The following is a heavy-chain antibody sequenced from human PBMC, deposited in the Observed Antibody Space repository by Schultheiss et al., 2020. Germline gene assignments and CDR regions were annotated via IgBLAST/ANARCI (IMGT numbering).Heavy chain of an antibody. V-gene: IGHV4-61*01. Sequence: SATMSLTCTVSGGSVSSGSYYWSWIRQPPGKGLEWIGYIYYSGSTYYNPSLKSRVTISVDTSKNQFSLKLSSVTAADTAVYYCARGPHCSGGSCYSGWFDPWGQGTLVTVAS. CDR3: ARGPHCSGGSCYSGWFDP. D-gene: IGHD2-15*01. CDR1: GGSVSSGSYY. J-gene: IGHJ5*02. CDR2: IYYSGST.